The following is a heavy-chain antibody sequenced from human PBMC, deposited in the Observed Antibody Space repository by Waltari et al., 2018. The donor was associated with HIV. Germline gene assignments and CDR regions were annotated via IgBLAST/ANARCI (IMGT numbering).Heavy chain of an antibody. CDR1: GGTFSSYA. J-gene: IGHJ3*02. D-gene: IGHD1-26*01. V-gene: IGHV1-69*04. Sequence: KASGGTFSSYAISWVRQAPGQGLEWMGRIIPILGIANYAQKFQGRVTITADKSTSTAYMELSSLRSEDTAVYYCASIVGATQPDDDAFDIWGQGTMVTVSS. CDR2: IIPILGIA. CDR3: ASIVGATQPDDDAFDI.